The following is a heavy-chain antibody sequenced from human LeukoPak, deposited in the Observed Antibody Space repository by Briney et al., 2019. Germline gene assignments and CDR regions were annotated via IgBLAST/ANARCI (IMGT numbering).Heavy chain of an antibody. CDR1: GVSISSYY. V-gene: IGHV4-59*01. Sequence: SETLSLTCTVSGVSISSYYWSWIRQPPGKGLEWIGYIYYSGNTNYNPSLKSRVTLSVDTSKNQFSLKLSSMTAADTAVYYCARGALLWFGERMEYYFDYWGQGTLLTVSS. CDR3: ARGALLWFGERMEYYFDY. J-gene: IGHJ4*02. CDR2: IYYSGNT. D-gene: IGHD3-10*01.